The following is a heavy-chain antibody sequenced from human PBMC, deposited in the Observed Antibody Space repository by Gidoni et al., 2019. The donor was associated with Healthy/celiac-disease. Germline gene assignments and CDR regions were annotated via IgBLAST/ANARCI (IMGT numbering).Heavy chain of an antibody. J-gene: IGHJ6*02. CDR1: GFTFSSYA. Sequence: EVQLLESGGGLVQPGGSLRLSCAASGFTFSSYALSWVRQAPGKGLEWVSAISGSGCSTYYADSVKGRFTISRDNSKNTLYLQMNSLRAEDTAVYYCAKAQYYCSSTSCYPDYYYYYGMDVWGQGTTVTVSS. V-gene: IGHV3-23*01. D-gene: IGHD2-2*01. CDR2: ISGSGCST. CDR3: AKAQYYCSSTSCYPDYYYYYGMDV.